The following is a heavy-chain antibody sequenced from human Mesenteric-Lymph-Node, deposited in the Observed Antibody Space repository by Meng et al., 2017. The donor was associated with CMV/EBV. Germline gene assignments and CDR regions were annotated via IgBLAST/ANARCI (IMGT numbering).Heavy chain of an antibody. CDR2: INRDGSST. CDR1: GFTFSSYW. Sequence: GESLKITRAASGFTFSSYWMHRVRQAPGKGLVWVSRINRDGSSTSYADAVKARFTISRDNAKNTLYLQMNSLRAEDTAVYYCARGSGLGYWGQGTLVTVSS. V-gene: IGHV3-74*01. CDR3: ARGSGLGY. D-gene: IGHD3-22*01. J-gene: IGHJ4*02.